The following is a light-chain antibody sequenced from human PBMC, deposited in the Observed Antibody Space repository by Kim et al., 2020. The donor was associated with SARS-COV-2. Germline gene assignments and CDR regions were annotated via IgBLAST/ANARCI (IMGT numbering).Light chain of an antibody. CDR1: QSISGD. Sequence: GDRVTITCRASQSISGDLAWYQQKPGKVPNFLIYPASSLKSGVPSRFSGSGSGSEFTLTISSLQPDDSATYYCQQYNTYPLTFGGGTKV. CDR2: PAS. J-gene: IGKJ4*01. CDR3: QQYNTYPLT. V-gene: IGKV1-5*03.